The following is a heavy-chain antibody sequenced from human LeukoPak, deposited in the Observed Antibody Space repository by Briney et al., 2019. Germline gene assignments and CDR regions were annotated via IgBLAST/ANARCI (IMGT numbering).Heavy chain of an antibody. D-gene: IGHD6-19*01. J-gene: IGHJ4*02. CDR2: VSGSGTTT. V-gene: IGHV3-23*01. CDR3: ATPGQWPVYFDY. CDR1: GGSISSYY. Sequence: ETLSLTCTVSGGSISSYYWSWIRQPPGKGLEWVSGVSGSGTTTYYADSVKGRFSISRDNSKNTLFLQMSSLRADDTAVYYCATPGQWPVYFDYWGPGIQVTVSS.